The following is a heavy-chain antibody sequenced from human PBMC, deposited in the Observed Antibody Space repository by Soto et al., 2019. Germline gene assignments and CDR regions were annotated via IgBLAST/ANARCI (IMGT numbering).Heavy chain of an antibody. CDR3: ARPHLDRPTFYGMDV. V-gene: IGHV3-48*02. CDR2: ITSSSTNM. Sequence: EEQLVESGGGLVQAGGALRLSCAASGFILGRNSMMWVRQAPGKGLEWVAYITSSSTNMNYADSVKGRFTISRDNANNALYLQMNSLRDEDTAVYYCARPHLDRPTFYGMDVWGQGTTVTVSS. D-gene: IGHD2-2*03. CDR1: GFILGRNS. J-gene: IGHJ6*02.